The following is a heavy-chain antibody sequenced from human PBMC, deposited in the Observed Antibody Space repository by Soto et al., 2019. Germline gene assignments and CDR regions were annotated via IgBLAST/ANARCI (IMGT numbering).Heavy chain of an antibody. CDR2: IVVGSGNT. CDR3: AADGPYYYGSGTFDY. Sequence: QMPLVQSGPEVKKPGTSVKVSCKASGFTFTSSAVQWVRQARGQRLEWIGWIVVGSGNTNYAQKFQERVTITRDMSTSTAYMELSSLRSEDTAVYYCAADGPYYYGSGTFDYWGQGTLVTVSS. CDR1: GFTFTSSA. J-gene: IGHJ4*02. V-gene: IGHV1-58*01. D-gene: IGHD3-10*01.